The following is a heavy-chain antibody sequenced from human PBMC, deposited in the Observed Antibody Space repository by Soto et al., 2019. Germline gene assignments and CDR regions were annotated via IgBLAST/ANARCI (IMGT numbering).Heavy chain of an antibody. Sequence: ASVKVSCKASGYTFASYDINWLRQATGQGLEWMGWMNPNSGNTGYAQKFQGRVTMTRNTSISTAYMELSSLRSEDTAVYYCARGYTIFGVVIMDYWGQGTLVTVSS. D-gene: IGHD3-3*01. J-gene: IGHJ4*02. CDR3: ARGYTIFGVVIMDY. CDR2: MNPNSGNT. V-gene: IGHV1-8*01. CDR1: GYTFASYD.